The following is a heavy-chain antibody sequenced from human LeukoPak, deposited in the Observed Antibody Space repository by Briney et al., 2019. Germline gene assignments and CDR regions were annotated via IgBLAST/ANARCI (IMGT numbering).Heavy chain of an antibody. D-gene: IGHD5-24*01. V-gene: IGHV1-46*01. CDR1: GGTFSSYA. CDR2: INPSGGST. Sequence: ASVKVSCKASGGTFSSYAISWVRQAPGQGLEWMGIINPSGGSTSYAQKFQGRVTMTRDTSTSTVYMELSSLRSEDTAVYYCASPSRGGYNTPYYYYYGMDVWGQGTTVTVSS. CDR3: ASPSRGGYNTPYYYYYGMDV. J-gene: IGHJ6*02.